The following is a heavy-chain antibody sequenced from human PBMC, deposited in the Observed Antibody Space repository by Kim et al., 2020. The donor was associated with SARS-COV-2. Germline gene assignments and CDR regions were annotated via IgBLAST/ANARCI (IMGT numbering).Heavy chain of an antibody. CDR3: ARDGHYDTAQAFGY. J-gene: IGHJ4*02. CDR2: IYHSGST. D-gene: IGHD3-9*01. CDR1: GGSISSSNW. V-gene: IGHV4-4*02. Sequence: SETLSLTCAVSGGSISSSNWWSWVRQPPGKGLEWIGEIYHSGSTNYNPSLKSRVTISVDKSKNQFSLKLSSVTAADTAVYYCARDGHYDTAQAFGYWGQGTLVTVSS.